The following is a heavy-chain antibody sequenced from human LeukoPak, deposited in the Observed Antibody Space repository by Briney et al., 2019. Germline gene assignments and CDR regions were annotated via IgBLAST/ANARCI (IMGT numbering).Heavy chain of an antibody. CDR3: ATRSLAAAGSY. Sequence: PGGSLRLSCAASGFTFSGYAMSWVRQAPGKGLEWVSAISGSDGSTYYADSVKGRFTISRDNSKNTLYLQMNSLRAEDTAVYYCATRSLAAAGSYWGQGTLVTVSS. CDR1: GFTFSGYA. J-gene: IGHJ4*02. CDR2: ISGSDGST. D-gene: IGHD6-13*01. V-gene: IGHV3-23*01.